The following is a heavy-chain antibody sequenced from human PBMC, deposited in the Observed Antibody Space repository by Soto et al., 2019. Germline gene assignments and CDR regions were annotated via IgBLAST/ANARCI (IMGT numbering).Heavy chain of an antibody. D-gene: IGHD3-10*01. V-gene: IGHV3-21*01. CDR2: ISSSSSYI. Sequence: EVQLVESGGGLVKPGGSLRLSCAASGFTFSSYSMNWVRQAPGTGLEWVSSISSSSSYIYYADSVKGRFTISRDNAKDSLYLQMKILRAEDTAVYYCAREGVQHGSGPYYYYGMDVWGQGTTVTVSS. J-gene: IGHJ6*02. CDR3: AREGVQHGSGPYYYYGMDV. CDR1: GFTFSSYS.